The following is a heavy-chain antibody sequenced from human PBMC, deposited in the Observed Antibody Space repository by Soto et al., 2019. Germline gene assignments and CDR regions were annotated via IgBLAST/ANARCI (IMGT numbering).Heavy chain of an antibody. J-gene: IGHJ3*02. CDR1: GYNFTSYG. V-gene: IGHV1-18*01. D-gene: IGHD6-19*01. Sequence: ASVKVSCKASGYNFTSYGISWVRQAPGQGLEWMGWISPHNDRTKYARRFQDRVTMTTETPTSTVYMELGSLRSDDTAVYYCARDLYYSSGRYFDHDAFDIWGQGTVVTVS. CDR3: ARDLYYSSGRYFDHDAFDI. CDR2: ISPHNDRT.